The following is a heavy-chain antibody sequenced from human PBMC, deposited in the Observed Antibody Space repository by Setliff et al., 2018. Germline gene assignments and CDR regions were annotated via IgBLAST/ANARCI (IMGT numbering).Heavy chain of an antibody. J-gene: IGHJ2*01. D-gene: IGHD5-12*01. V-gene: IGHV4-39*07. CDR1: GGSISNSTFY. CDR2: INYYGSIFDDGTTYST. CDR3: AGNPDFLQYSFDL. Sequence: SETLSLTCTVSGGSISNSTFYWGWIRQPPGKGLEWIGSINYYGSIFDDGTTYSTYYNPSLKSRATISIDTSKSQFSLKLSSMTAADTALYYCAGNPDFLQYSFDLWGRGTLVTVS.